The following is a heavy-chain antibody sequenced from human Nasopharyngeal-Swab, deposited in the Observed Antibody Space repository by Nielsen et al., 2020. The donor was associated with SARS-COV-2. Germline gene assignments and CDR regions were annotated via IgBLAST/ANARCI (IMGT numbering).Heavy chain of an antibody. D-gene: IGHD6-13*01. Sequence: SDTLSPTCTVSGASISSSSYYWGWIRQPPGKGLEWIGSIYYSGSTYYNPSLKSRVTISVDTSKNQFSLKLSSVTAADTAVYYCVGSSWYGDYYYSYGMDVWGQGTTVTVSS. J-gene: IGHJ6*02. CDR2: IYYSGST. CDR1: GASISSSSYY. CDR3: VGSSWYGDYYYSYGMDV. V-gene: IGHV4-39*07.